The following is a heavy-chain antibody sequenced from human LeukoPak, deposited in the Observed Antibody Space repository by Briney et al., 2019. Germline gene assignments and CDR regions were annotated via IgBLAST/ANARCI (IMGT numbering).Heavy chain of an antibody. CDR2: IPYDGSNK. D-gene: IGHD3-9*01. CDR1: GFTFSSYA. Sequence: PGGSLRLSCAASGFTFSSYAMSWVRQAPGKGLEWVAVIPYDGSNKYYADSVKGRFTISRDNSKNTLYLQMNSLRAEDTAVYYCAKGSKALVFTRDHYMDVWGKGTTVTISS. CDR3: AKGSKALVFTRDHYMDV. J-gene: IGHJ6*03. V-gene: IGHV3-30*04.